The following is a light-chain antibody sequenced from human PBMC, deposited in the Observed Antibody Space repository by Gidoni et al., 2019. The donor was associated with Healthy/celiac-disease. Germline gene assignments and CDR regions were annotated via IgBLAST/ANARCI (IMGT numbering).Light chain of an antibody. CDR3: HQSDSTPRT. J-gene: IGKJ1*01. V-gene: IGKV1-39*01. CDR2: AAS. CDR1: QSHSTY. Sequence: DIQMTQSPSSLSASVGDRVTITCRASQSHSTYLNWYQQKPGKAPKLLIYAASSLQSGVPSRFSGSGSGTDFTLTISSLQPEDFASCYCHQSDSTPRTFGQGTKVEIK.